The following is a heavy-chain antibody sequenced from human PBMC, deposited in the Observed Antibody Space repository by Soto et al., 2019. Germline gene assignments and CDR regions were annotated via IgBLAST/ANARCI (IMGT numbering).Heavy chain of an antibody. CDR1: GFTFSSYS. D-gene: IGHD6-13*01. V-gene: IGHV3-21*04. CDR3: AVFRSSWFGDGRLDS. Sequence: PGGSLRLSCAASGFTFSSYSMNWVRQAPGKGLGWVSSISSSSSYIYYADSVKGRFTISRDNAKNSLYLQMNSLEASDTAIYYCAVFRSSWFGDGRLDSWGPGTLVTVSS. J-gene: IGHJ4*02. CDR2: ISSSSSYI.